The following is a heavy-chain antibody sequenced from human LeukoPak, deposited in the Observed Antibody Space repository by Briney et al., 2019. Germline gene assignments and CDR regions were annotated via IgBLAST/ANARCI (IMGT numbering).Heavy chain of an antibody. CDR1: GFTVSSNY. Sequence: GGSLRLSCAASGFTVSSNYMTWVRQAPGKGLEWVTVIYSGGNTYYADSVKGRFTISRDNSKNTLYLQMNSLRAEDTAIYYCARDDVASVFDYWGQGTLVTVSS. CDR3: ARDDVASVFDY. J-gene: IGHJ4*02. D-gene: IGHD3-16*01. CDR2: IYSGGNT. V-gene: IGHV3-66*02.